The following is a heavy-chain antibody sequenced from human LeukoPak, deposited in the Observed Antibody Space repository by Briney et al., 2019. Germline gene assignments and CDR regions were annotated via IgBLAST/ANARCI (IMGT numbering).Heavy chain of an antibody. CDR1: GGTFSSYA. CDR3: AREDILTGYINWFDP. D-gene: IGHD3-9*01. J-gene: IGHJ5*02. Sequence: SVKVSCKASGGTFSSYAITWVRQAPGQGLEWMGRIIPIFGIANYAQKFQGRVTITADKSTSTAYMELSSLRSEDTAVYYCAREDILTGYINWFDPWGQGTLVTVSS. V-gene: IGHV1-69*04. CDR2: IIPIFGIA.